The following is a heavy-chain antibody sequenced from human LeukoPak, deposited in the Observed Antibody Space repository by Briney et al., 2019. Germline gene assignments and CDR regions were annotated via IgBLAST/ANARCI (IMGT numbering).Heavy chain of an antibody. Sequence: GSLRLSCAASGFTFSTYGMTWVRQAPGKGLEWVSGISGSGGNTYYADSVRGRFTISRDNSKNTLYLQMNSLRDEDTALYYCATRSYFGGQGTLVTVSS. CDR1: GFTFSTYG. J-gene: IGHJ4*02. V-gene: IGHV3-23*01. CDR2: ISGSGGNT. D-gene: IGHD2/OR15-2a*01. CDR3: ATRSYF.